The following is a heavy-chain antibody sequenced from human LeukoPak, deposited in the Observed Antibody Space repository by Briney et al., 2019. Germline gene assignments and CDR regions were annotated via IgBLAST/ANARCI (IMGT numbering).Heavy chain of an antibody. CDR3: ARDSYCGGDCYGSIGYFDY. CDR1: GGTFSSYA. D-gene: IGHD2-21*02. V-gene: IGHV1-69*06. J-gene: IGHJ4*02. CDR2: IIPIFGTA. Sequence: SGGSLRLSCAASGGTFSSYAISWVRQAPGQGLEWMGGIIPIFGTANYAQKFQGRVTITADKSTSTAYMELSSLRSEDTAVYYCARDSYCGGDCYGSIGYFDYWGQGTLVTVSS.